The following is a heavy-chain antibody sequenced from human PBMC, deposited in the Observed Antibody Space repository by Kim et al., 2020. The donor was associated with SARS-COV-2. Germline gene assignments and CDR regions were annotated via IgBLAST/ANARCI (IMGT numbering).Heavy chain of an antibody. CDR2: INTNTGNP. CDR3: ARDGYDSSGYINYYNYGMDV. J-gene: IGHJ6*02. V-gene: IGHV7-4-1*02. D-gene: IGHD3-22*01. Sequence: ASVKVSCKASGYTFTSYAMNWVRQAPGQGLEWMGWINTNTGNPTYAQGFTGRFVFSLDTSVSTAYLQISSLKAEDTVVYYCARDGYDSSGYINYYNYGMDVWGQGTTVTVSS. CDR1: GYTFTSYA.